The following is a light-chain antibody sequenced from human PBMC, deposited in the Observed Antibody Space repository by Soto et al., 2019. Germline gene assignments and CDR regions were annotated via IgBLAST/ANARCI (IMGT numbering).Light chain of an antibody. CDR3: QQYGSSPGT. CDR1: QSVSSSY. CDR2: GAS. V-gene: IGKV3-20*01. Sequence: EIVLTQSPGTLSSSPGERATLSCRASQSVSSSYLAWYQQKPGQAPRLLIYGASSRATGIPDRFSGSGSGTAFTLPISRLEPEDFAVYYCQQYGSSPGTFGQGTKVEIK. J-gene: IGKJ1*01.